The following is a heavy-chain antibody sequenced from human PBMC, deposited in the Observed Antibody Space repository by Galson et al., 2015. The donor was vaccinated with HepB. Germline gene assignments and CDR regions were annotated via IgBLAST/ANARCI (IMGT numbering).Heavy chain of an antibody. J-gene: IGHJ4*02. CDR3: ARGGLIRGVYYYFDY. D-gene: IGHD3-10*01. Sequence: SLRLSCAASGFTFSSYWMSWVRQAPGKGLEWVSSISSSSSYIYYADSVKGRFTISRDNAKNSLYLQMNSLRAEDTAVYYCARGGLIRGVYYYFDYWGQGTLVTVSS. CDR2: ISSSSSYI. CDR1: GFTFSSYW. V-gene: IGHV3-21*01.